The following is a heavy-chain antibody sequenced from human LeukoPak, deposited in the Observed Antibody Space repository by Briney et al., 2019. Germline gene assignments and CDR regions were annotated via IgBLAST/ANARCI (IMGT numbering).Heavy chain of an antibody. V-gene: IGHV3-23*01. Sequence: PGGTLSLSCAASGCTFSSYAMSWVRQAPGKGLELVSAISGSCGSTYYADSVKDRFKISRDISKNTLYLHMNSLRAEDTAVYYCAKDLVSSSWYNWFDPWGQGTLVTVSS. J-gene: IGHJ5*02. D-gene: IGHD6-13*01. CDR1: GCTFSSYA. CDR3: AKDLVSSSWYNWFDP. CDR2: ISGSCGST.